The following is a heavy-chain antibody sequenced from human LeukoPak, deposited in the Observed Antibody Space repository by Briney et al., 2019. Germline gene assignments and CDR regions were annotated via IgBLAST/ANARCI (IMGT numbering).Heavy chain of an antibody. CDR1: GGSINNFY. Sequence: SETLSLTCTVSGGSINNFYWSWIRQPPGKAQEWIGYIYYRGNTKYNASLGSRLTISVDTSKNQFSLNLNSVTAADTAVYYCTRVQHSGTSDYWGQGILVTVSS. CDR2: IYYRGNT. J-gene: IGHJ4*02. V-gene: IGHV4-59*01. CDR3: TRVQHSGTSDY. D-gene: IGHD3-10*01.